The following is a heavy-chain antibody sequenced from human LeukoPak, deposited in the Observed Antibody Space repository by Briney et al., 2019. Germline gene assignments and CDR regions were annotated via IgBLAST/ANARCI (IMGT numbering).Heavy chain of an antibody. V-gene: IGHV3-23*01. D-gene: IGHD5-18*01. Sequence: PGGSLRLSCVASGITFSNYAVSWVRQAPEKGLDWVSVISGSAHKIRYADSVKGRFTISRVNSENIVYLQMNNLRVEDTAVYYCAGRPTGYSSGYIHWGQGTLVTVSS. CDR3: AGRPTGYSSGYIH. CDR2: ISGSAHKI. J-gene: IGHJ4*02. CDR1: GITFSNYA.